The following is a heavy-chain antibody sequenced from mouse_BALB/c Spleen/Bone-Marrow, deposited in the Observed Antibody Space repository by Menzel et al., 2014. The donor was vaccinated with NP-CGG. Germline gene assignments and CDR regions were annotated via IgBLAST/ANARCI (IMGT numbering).Heavy chain of an antibody. CDR2: IDTSDSYT. CDR1: GYTFTDNW. D-gene: IGHD2-4*01. Sequence: QVQLQQSGAELGMPGASVKMSCKASGYTFTDNWMYWVKQRPGQGLEWIGAIDTSDSYTNFNQKFMGKASLTVDASSSTAYMQGSSLTSDDSAVYYCARGGHDFSLDYWGQGTSVTISS. V-gene: IGHV1-69*01. J-gene: IGHJ4*01. CDR3: ARGGHDFSLDY.